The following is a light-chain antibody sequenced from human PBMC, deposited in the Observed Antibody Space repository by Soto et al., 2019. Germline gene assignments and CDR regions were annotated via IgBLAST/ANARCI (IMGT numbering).Light chain of an antibody. CDR2: GAS. J-gene: IGKJ1*01. CDR1: QSFSSN. CDR3: QQYNNWPRT. Sequence: EIVLTQSRATLSVSPGERGTLSCRASQSFSSNLAWYQQKPGQAPRLLIYGASTRATGIPARFSGSGSGTEFTLTISSLQSEDFAVYYCQQYNNWPRTFGQGTKV. V-gene: IGKV3-15*01.